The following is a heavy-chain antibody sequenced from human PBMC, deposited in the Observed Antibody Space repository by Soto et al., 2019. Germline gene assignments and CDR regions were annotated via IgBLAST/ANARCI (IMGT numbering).Heavy chain of an antibody. CDR3: ARERGDYFDYYYGMDV. CDR2: ISSSSSYT. J-gene: IGHJ6*02. Sequence: RRLSCAASGFTFSDYYMSWIRQAPGKGLEWVSYISSSSSYTNYADSVKGRFTISRDNAKNSLYLQMNSLRAEDTAVYYCARERGDYFDYYYGMDVWGQGXTVTVSS. CDR1: GFTFSDYY. V-gene: IGHV3-11*06. D-gene: IGHD4-17*01.